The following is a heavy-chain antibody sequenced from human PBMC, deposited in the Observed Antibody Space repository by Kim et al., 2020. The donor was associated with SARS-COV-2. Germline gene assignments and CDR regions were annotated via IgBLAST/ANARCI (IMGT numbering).Heavy chain of an antibody. CDR2: IIPIFGTA. Sequence: SVKVSCKASGGTFSSYAISWVRQAPGQGLEWMGGIIPIFGTANYAQKFQGRVTITADESTSTAYMELSSLRSEDTAVYYCGGRYEPYGIYYYGMDVWGQGTTVTVSS. V-gene: IGHV1-69*13. CDR1: GGTFSSYA. J-gene: IGHJ6*02. CDR3: GGRYEPYGIYYYGMDV. D-gene: IGHD3-3*01.